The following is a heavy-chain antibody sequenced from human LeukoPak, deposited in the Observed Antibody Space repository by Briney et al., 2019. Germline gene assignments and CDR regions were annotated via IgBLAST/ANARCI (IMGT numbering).Heavy chain of an antibody. Sequence: ASVKLSCKASGYTFTSYFMHWVRQAPGQGLDWMGIINPSGGSTSYAQKFQGRVTMTRDTSTSTVYMELSSLRSEDTAAYYCARNSGWYGNYYYYYGMDVWGQGTTVTVSS. J-gene: IGHJ6*02. V-gene: IGHV1-46*01. CDR3: ARNSGWYGNYYYYYGMDV. CDR1: GYTFTSYF. CDR2: INPSGGST. D-gene: IGHD6-19*01.